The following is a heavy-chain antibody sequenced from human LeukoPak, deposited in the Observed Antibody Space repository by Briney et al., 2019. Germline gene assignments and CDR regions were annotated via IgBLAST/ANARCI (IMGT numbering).Heavy chain of an antibody. CDR1: GFTLSSYA. CDR2: ISGSGGST. CDR3: AKDSAGYSSGWYDY. Sequence: GGSLRLSCAASGFTLSSYAMSWVRQAPGKGLEWVSAISGSGGSTYYADSVKGRFTISRDNSKNTLYLQMNSLRAEDTAVYYCAKDSAGYSSGWYDYWGQGTLVTVSS. J-gene: IGHJ4*02. V-gene: IGHV3-23*01. D-gene: IGHD6-19*01.